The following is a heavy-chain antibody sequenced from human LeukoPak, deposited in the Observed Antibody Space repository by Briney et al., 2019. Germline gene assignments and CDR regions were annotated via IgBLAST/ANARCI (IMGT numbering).Heavy chain of an antibody. D-gene: IGHD3-22*01. Sequence: SETLSLTCTVSGGSISSYYWSWIRQPPGKGLEWIGYIYYSGSTNYNPSLKSRVTISVDTSKNQFSLKLSSVTAADTAVYYCATTAEDDSITMIEGFGAFDIWGQGTMVTVSS. CDR2: IYYSGST. CDR3: ATTAEDDSITMIEGFGAFDI. V-gene: IGHV4-59*01. CDR1: GGSISSYY. J-gene: IGHJ3*02.